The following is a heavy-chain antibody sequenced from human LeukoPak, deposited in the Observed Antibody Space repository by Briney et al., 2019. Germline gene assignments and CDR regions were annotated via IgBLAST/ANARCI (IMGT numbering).Heavy chain of an antibody. CDR2: INPNSGGT. Sequence: ASVKVSCTASGYTFTGYYMHWVRQAPGQGREWMGWINPNSGGTNYAQKFQGRVTMTRDTSISTAYMELSRLRSDDTAVYYCAISSSGYYFDYWGQGTLVTVSS. CDR3: AISSSGYYFDY. V-gene: IGHV1-2*02. CDR1: GYTFTGYY. D-gene: IGHD6-6*01. J-gene: IGHJ4*02.